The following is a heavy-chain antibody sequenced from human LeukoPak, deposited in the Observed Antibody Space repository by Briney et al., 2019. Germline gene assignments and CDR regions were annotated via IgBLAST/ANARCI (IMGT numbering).Heavy chain of an antibody. D-gene: IGHD6-6*01. CDR3: ARGGGPSIAARVNYYYYMDV. Sequence: SQTLSLTCTVSGGSISSGSYYWSWIRQPAGKGLEWIGRIYTSGSTNYNPSLKSRVTISVHTSKNQFTLKLSSVPAADTAVYYCARGGGPSIAARVNYYYYMDVWGKGTTVTVSS. CDR2: IYTSGST. J-gene: IGHJ6*03. CDR1: GGSISSGSYY. V-gene: IGHV4-61*02.